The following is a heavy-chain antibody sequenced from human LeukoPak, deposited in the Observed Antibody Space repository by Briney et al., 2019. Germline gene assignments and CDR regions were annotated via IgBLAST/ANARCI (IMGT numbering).Heavy chain of an antibody. CDR2: ISSSGSTI. Sequence: GGSLRLSCAASGFTFSSYEMNWVRQAPGKGLEWVSYISSSGSTIYYADSVKGRFTISRDNAKNSLYLQMNSLRAEDTAVYYCAGEGVGVRSQLDYWGQGTLVTVSS. J-gene: IGHJ4*02. CDR3: AGEGVGVRSQLDY. V-gene: IGHV3-48*03. CDR1: GFTFSSYE. D-gene: IGHD3-22*01.